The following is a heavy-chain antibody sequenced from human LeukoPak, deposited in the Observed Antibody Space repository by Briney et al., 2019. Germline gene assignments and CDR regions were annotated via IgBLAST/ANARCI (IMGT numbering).Heavy chain of an antibody. CDR1: GFTSSGFW. CDR2: INSDGSEG. J-gene: IGHJ3*01. Sequence: GGSLRLSCEVSGFTSSGFWMSWSRQAPGKGLVWVASINSDGSEGYYADVVKGRFTISRDNAKNSLYLQINSLRAEDTAVYYCARSSYSSSSSVWGQGTMVTVSS. D-gene: IGHD6-6*01. V-gene: IGHV3-7*03. CDR3: ARSSYSSSSSV.